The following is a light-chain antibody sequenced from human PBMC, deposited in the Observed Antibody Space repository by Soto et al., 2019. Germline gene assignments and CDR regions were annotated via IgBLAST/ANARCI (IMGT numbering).Light chain of an antibody. J-gene: IGLJ1*01. Sequence: QLVLTQSPSASASLGASVKLTCTLSSGHSSYAIAWHQQQPEKGPRFLMKLNYDGSHTKGDGIPDRFSGSRSGADRYLTISSLQSDDEADYYCQAWGTGIRVFGTGTKLTVL. CDR3: QAWGTGIRV. CDR2: LNYDGSH. V-gene: IGLV4-69*01. CDR1: SGHSSYA.